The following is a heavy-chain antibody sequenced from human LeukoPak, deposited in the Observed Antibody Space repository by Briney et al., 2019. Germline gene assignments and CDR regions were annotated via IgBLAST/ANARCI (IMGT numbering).Heavy chain of an antibody. V-gene: IGHV4-4*07. CDR2: VYSTGRI. D-gene: IGHD3-10*01. CDR3: ARQGDYGSGGFHY. J-gene: IGHJ4*02. CDR1: SGSISSYH. Sequence: PSETLSLTCTVSSGSISSYHWSWIRQPAGKGLEWIGRVYSTGRIDYNPSLKSRVTISVDTSENHFSLKLTSVTAADTAVYCCARQGDYGSGGFHYWGQGTLVTVSS.